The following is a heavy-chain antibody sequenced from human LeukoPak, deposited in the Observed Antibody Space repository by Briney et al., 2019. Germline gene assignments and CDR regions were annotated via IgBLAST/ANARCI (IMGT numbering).Heavy chain of an antibody. Sequence: GGSLRLSCAASGFTFSSYSMNWVRQAPGKGLEWVSYISSSSSTIYYADSVKGRFTISRDNAKNSLYLQMNSLRAEDTAVYYCARDQVGDSYDFWSGYYTPNYFDHWGQGTLVTVSS. V-gene: IGHV3-48*01. CDR2: ISSSSSTI. CDR1: GFTFSSYS. CDR3: ARDQVGDSYDFWSGYYTPNYFDH. J-gene: IGHJ4*02. D-gene: IGHD3-3*01.